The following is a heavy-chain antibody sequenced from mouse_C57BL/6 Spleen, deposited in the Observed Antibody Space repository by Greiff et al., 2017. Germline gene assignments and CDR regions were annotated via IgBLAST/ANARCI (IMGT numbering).Heavy chain of an antibody. J-gene: IGHJ3*01. CDR3: TRITGTSGFAY. Sequence: EVKVEESGGGLVQPGGSMTLSCVASGFTFSNYWMNWVRQPPEKGLEWVAQIRLKSDTYATHYAESVQGRFTISRDDSKSSVYLQMNNLRAEDTGIYYCTRITGTSGFAYWGQGTLVTVSA. V-gene: IGHV6-3*01. CDR1: GFTFSNYW. CDR2: IRLKSDTYAT. D-gene: IGHD4-1*01.